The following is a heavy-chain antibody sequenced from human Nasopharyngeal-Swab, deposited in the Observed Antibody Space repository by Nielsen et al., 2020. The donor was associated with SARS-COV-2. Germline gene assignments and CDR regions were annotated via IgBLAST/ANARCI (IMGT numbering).Heavy chain of an antibody. CDR1: SGSITSGGYS. Sequence: LRLSCTVSSGSITSGGYSWSWIRQPPGKGLEWIGYIYHSGSTYYNPSLKSRVTISVDRSKNQFSLNLSSVTAADTALYYCVRGGHWQFDPWGQGTLVTASS. V-gene: IGHV4-30-2*01. J-gene: IGHJ5*02. CDR3: VRGGHWQFDP. D-gene: IGHD1-1*01. CDR2: IYHSGST.